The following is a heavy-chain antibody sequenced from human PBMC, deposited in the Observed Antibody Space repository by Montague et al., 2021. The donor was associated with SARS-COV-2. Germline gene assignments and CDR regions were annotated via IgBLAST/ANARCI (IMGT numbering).Heavy chain of an antibody. CDR1: GASISSYD. Sequence: SETLSLTCSVSGASISSYDWSWIRQPPGKGLEWISYHYSGGITGYNPSLRSRGTITVNTSKNQVPLSLKPVTAADTAVYDCAREGLVVGDYLDLWGQGTLVTVSS. J-gene: IGHJ4*02. V-gene: IGHV4-4*08. CDR3: AREGLVVGDYLDL. CDR2: HYSGGIT. D-gene: IGHD1-26*01.